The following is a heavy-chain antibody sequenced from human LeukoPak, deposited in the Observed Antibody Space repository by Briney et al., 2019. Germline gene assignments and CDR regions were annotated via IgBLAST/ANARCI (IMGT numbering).Heavy chain of an antibody. V-gene: IGHV1-2*02. CDR3: ARLAVTTTPADY. CDR2: INPNGGGT. CDR1: GYTFTGYY. D-gene: IGHD4-17*01. Sequence: ASVKVSCKASGYTFTGYYMHWVRQAPGQGLEWMGSINPNGGGTNYAQKFQGRVTMTRDTSISTAYMELSRLRSDDTAVYYCARLAVTTTPADYWGQGTLVTVSS. J-gene: IGHJ4*02.